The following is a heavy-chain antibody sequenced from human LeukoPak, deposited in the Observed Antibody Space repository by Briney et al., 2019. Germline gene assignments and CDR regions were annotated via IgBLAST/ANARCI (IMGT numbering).Heavy chain of an antibody. J-gene: IGHJ4*02. Sequence: KPGGSLRLSCAASGFTFSSYSMNWVRQAPGKGLEWVSSISSSSSYIYYADSVKGRFTISRDNSKNTLYLQMNSLRAEDTAVYYCAKQRSSPYFDYWGQGTLVTVSS. CDR1: GFTFSSYS. CDR2: ISSSSSYI. D-gene: IGHD6-6*01. V-gene: IGHV3-21*04. CDR3: AKQRSSPYFDY.